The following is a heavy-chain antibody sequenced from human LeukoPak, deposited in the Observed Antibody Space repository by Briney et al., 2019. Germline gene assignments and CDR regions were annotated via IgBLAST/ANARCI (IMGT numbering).Heavy chain of an antibody. CDR3: ARGAYGDSNYYYYGRDV. V-gene: IGHV6-1*01. CDR1: GDSVSSNSAA. D-gene: IGHD4-17*01. J-gene: IGHJ6*02. Sequence: SQTLSLTCAISGDSVSSNSAAWNWIRQSPSRGPEWLGRTYYRSKWYNDYAASVKSRITINADTSKNQFSLQLNSVTPEDTAVYYCARGAYGDSNYYYYGRDVWGQGTTVTVSS. CDR2: TYYRSKWYN.